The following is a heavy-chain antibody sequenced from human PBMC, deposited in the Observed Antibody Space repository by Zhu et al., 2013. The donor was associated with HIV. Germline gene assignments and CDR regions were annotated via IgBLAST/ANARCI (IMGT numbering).Heavy chain of an antibody. Sequence: QVHLVQSGAEVKKPGASVKVSCKVSGYTLSELSMHWVRQAPGKGLEWMGGSDPEFGEAIYAQNFQGRVTMTEDTSEDTAYMELSSLRSDDTAVYYCATRIYYYDSSAEGVWFDPGAREPWSPSLQ. D-gene: IGHD3-22*01. CDR1: GYTLSELS. V-gene: IGHV1-24*01. J-gene: IGHJ5*02. CDR2: SDPEFGEA. CDR3: ATRIYYYDSSAEGVWFDP.